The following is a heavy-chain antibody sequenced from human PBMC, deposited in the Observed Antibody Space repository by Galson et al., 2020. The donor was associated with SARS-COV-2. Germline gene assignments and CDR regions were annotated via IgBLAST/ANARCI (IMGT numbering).Heavy chain of an antibody. CDR2: IYYTGQT. CDR1: GGSMSIDYHY. Sequence: SETLYLTCAVSGGSMSIDYHYWTWIRQQPGKGLEWIGYIYYTGQTFYNPSLKSRLTMSLDTSNNQFSLRLTSVTAADTGVYYCVRGLYGPGSYFRGTDSWGQGALVTVAS. CDR3: VRGLYGPGSYFRGTDS. J-gene: IGHJ5*02. D-gene: IGHD3-10*01. V-gene: IGHV4-31*11.